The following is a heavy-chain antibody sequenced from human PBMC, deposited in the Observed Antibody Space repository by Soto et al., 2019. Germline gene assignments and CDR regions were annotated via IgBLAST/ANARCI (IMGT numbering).Heavy chain of an antibody. CDR1: GFTFSDYY. Sequence: LRLSCAASGFTFSDYYMGWIRQAPGKGLEWVSYISSSSSYTNYADSVKGRFTISRDNAKNSLYLQMNSLRAEDTAVYYCARDLIGPRYYYYGMDVWRQGSTVTASS. J-gene: IGHJ6*02. CDR3: ARDLIGPRYYYYGMDV. V-gene: IGHV3-11*06. CDR2: ISSSSSYT.